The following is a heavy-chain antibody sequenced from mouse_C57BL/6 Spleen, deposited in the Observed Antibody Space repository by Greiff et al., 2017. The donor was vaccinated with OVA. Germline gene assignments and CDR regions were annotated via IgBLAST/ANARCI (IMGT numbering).Heavy chain of an antibody. J-gene: IGHJ1*03. Sequence: VQLQQSGAELMKPGASVKLSCKATGYTFTGYWIEWVKQRPGHGLEWIGEILPGTGSTNYNQKFKGKATFTADQSSNTAYMQLSSLTSEDSAIDYCSRGTTDYYGSNYGYDIDVWGTGTTVTVSS. CDR2: ILPGTGST. CDR3: SRGTTDYYGSNYGYDIDV. V-gene: IGHV1-9*01. D-gene: IGHD1-1*01. CDR1: GYTFTGYW.